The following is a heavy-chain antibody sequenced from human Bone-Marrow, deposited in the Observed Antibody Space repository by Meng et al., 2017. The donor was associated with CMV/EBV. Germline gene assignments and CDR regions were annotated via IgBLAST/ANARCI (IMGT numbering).Heavy chain of an antibody. CDR1: GFTFSSYW. V-gene: IGHV3-21*04. D-gene: IGHD5-18*01. Sequence: GGSLRLSCAASGFTFSSYWMHWVRQAPGKGLEWVSYITSSGSNMYYIDSVKGRFTISRDNAKNSLYLQMNSLRAEDTAVYYCVRDAAMVAWDWGQGTLVTVSS. CDR2: ITSSGSNM. CDR3: VRDAAMVAWD. J-gene: IGHJ4*02.